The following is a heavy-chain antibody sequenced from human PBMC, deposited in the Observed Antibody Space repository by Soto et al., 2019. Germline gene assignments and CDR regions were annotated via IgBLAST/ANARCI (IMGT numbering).Heavy chain of an antibody. J-gene: IGHJ6*02. V-gene: IGHV1-69*01. Sequence: QVQLVQSGAEVKKPGSSVKVSCKASGGTFSSYAISWVRQAPGQGLEWMGGIIPIFGTANYAQKFQGRVTITADESTSIAYMELSSLRSEDTAVYYCARGQRGVVTYYYYGMDVWGQGTTVTVSS. CDR2: IIPIFGTA. CDR3: ARGQRGVVTYYYYGMDV. CDR1: GGTFSSYA. D-gene: IGHD3-3*01.